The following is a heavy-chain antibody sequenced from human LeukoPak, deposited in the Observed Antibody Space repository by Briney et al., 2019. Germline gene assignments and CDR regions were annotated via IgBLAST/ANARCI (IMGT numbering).Heavy chain of an antibody. D-gene: IGHD6-6*01. V-gene: IGHV3-7*01. CDR3: ARGRSSVDY. J-gene: IGHJ4*02. Sequence: PGGSLRLSCAASGFTFSSYSMNWVRQAPGKGLEWVANIKQDGSEKYYVDSVKGRFSISRDNAKNSLYLQMNSLRAEDTAVYYCARGRSSVDYWGQGTLVTVSS. CDR2: IKQDGSEK. CDR1: GFTFSSYS.